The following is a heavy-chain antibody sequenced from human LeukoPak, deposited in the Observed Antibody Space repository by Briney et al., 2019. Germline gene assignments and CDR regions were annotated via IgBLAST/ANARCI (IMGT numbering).Heavy chain of an antibody. CDR3: ARDGVPYYDSSGYHFDY. V-gene: IGHV1-46*01. Sequence: ASVKVSCKASGYTFTSYYMHWVRQAPGQGLEWMGIINPSGGSTNYAQKFQGRVTMTRDTSTSTVYKELSSLRSEDTAVYYCARDGVPYYDSSGYHFDYWGQGTLVTVSS. CDR2: INPSGGST. D-gene: IGHD3-22*01. J-gene: IGHJ4*02. CDR1: GYTFTSYY.